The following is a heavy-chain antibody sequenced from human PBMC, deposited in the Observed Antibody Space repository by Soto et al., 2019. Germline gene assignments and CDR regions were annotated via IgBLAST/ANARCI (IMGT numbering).Heavy chain of an antibody. CDR2: TYYRSNWRH. CDR1: GDSVSSNTGS. Sequence: SQTLSLTSAIPGDSVSSNTGSWNWIRSSPSRGLEWLGRTYYRSNWRHDYAVSVKSRITVNPDTSKNHFSLQLNSVTPDDTAVYYCARGVAGSGFDFWGQGTLVTVSS. D-gene: IGHD6-19*01. V-gene: IGHV6-1*01. CDR3: ARGVAGSGFDF. J-gene: IGHJ4*02.